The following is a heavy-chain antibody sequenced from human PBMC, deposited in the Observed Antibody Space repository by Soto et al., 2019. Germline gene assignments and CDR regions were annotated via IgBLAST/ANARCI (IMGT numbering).Heavy chain of an antibody. CDR1: GYTFTSYA. V-gene: IGHV1-3*01. CDR3: ARNLMDYDILTGYYMGYYFDY. D-gene: IGHD3-9*01. Sequence: GASVKVSCKASGYTFTSYAMHWVRQAPGQRLEWMGWINAGNGNTKYSQKFQGRVTITRDTSASTAYMELSSLRSEDTAVYYCARNLMDYDILTGYYMGYYFDYWGQGTLVTVSS. CDR2: INAGNGNT. J-gene: IGHJ4*02.